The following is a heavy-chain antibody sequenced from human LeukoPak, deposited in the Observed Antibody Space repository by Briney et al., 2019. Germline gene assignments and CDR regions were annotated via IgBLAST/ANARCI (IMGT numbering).Heavy chain of an antibody. Sequence: SETLSLTCTVSGGSISSYYWSWIRQPPGKGLEWIGYIYYSGSTNYNPSLKSRVTISVDTSKNQFSLKLSSVTAADTAVYYCPRPDSSGYSGAIEYWGQGPLVTVPS. V-gene: IGHV4-59*01. D-gene: IGHD3-22*01. J-gene: IGHJ4*02. CDR2: IYYSGST. CDR1: GGSISSYY. CDR3: PRPDSSGYSGAIEY.